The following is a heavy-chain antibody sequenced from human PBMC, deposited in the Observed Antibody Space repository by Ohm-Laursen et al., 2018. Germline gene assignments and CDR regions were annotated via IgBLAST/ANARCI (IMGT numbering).Heavy chain of an antibody. V-gene: IGHV4-59*07. CDR3: ARTVDIVATTFDY. J-gene: IGHJ4*02. D-gene: IGHD5-12*01. CDR2: IYYSGST. Sequence: SDTLSLTCTVSGGSISSYYWSWIRQPPGKGLEWIGYIYYSGSTNYNPSLKSRVTISVDTSKNQFSLKLSSVTAADTAVYYCARTVDIVATTFDYWGQGTLVTVSS. CDR1: GGSISSYY.